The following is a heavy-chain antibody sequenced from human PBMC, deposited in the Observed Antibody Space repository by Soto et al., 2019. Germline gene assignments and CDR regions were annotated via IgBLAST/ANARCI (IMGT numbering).Heavy chain of an antibody. D-gene: IGHD1-1*01. CDR2: TSGSGGST. Sequence: PGGSLRLSCAASGFTFSSYAMSWVRQAPGKGLGWVSTTSGSGGSTYYADSVKGRFTISRDNSKSTLYLQVNSLRGEDTAVYYCAKVEGSEHYYYGMDVWGQGTTVTVSS. V-gene: IGHV3-23*01. CDR1: GFTFSSYA. CDR3: AKVEGSEHYYYGMDV. J-gene: IGHJ6*02.